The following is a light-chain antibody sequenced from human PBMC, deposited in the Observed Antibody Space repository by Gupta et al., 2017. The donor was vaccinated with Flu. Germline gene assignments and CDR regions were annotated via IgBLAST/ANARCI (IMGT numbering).Light chain of an antibody. J-gene: IGLJ3*02. CDR1: SSDVGGYNY. CDR3: SSYAGSNSWV. V-gene: IGLV2-8*01. Sequence: SVTSSWTGTSSDVGGYNYVSWYQQHPGKAPKVIIHEVSKRPAGVPDRFSASKSGNTASLTVSGRQAEEEADYYCSSYAGSNSWVFGGGTKLTVL. CDR2: EVS.